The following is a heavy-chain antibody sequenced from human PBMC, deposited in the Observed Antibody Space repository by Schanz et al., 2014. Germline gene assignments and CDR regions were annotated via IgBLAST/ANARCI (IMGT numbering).Heavy chain of an antibody. CDR3: ARWFLIRGVILDS. Sequence: EVQLLESGGGLVQPGGSLRLSCSASTFTFDHYAMTWVRQAPGRGLEWVSIIFTDGRTYYADSVKGRFTISRDNSRDTVYLQMNSLRADDTAMYYCARWFLIRGVILDSWGQGTLVTVSS. CDR2: IIFTDGRT. V-gene: IGHV3-23*03. D-gene: IGHD3-10*01. J-gene: IGHJ4*02. CDR1: TFTFDHYA.